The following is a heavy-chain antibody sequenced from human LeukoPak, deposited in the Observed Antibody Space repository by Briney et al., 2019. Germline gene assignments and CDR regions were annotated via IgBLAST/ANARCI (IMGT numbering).Heavy chain of an antibody. CDR1: GDSITSNNYY. CDR2: IFATGTT. D-gene: IGHD3-16*01. V-gene: IGHV4-61*02. J-gene: IGHJ3*02. Sequence: SQTLSLTCTGSGDSITSNNYYWSWIRQPAGERLEWIGRIFATGTTNYNPSLEDRVLISLDTSKNQFSLRLSSVTAADTAVYYCARDGGSDDGFDIWGQGTLVTVSS. CDR3: ARDGGSDDGFDI.